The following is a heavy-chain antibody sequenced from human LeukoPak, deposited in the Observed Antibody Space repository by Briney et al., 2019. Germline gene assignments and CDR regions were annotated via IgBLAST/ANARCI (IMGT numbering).Heavy chain of an antibody. D-gene: IGHD1-26*01. CDR3: TTRGGSFSIFDY. V-gene: IGHV3-15*01. CDR1: GFTFNNAW. Sequence: GGSLRLSCVASGFTFNNAWMTWVRQAPGKGLEWVGHIKSKADGGTTDYAAPVKGRFTISRDDLKNTLYLQMNSLKTEDTAVYYCTTRGGSFSIFDYWGQGTLVTVSS. J-gene: IGHJ4*02. CDR2: IKSKADGGTT.